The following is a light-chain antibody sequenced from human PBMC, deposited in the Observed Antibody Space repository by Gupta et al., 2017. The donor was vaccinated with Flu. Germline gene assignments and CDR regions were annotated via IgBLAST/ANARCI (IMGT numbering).Light chain of an antibody. J-gene: IGLJ1*01. CDR3: SSYTSSSTPWV. Sequence: SSDVGGYNYVSWYQQHPGTAPKLMIYEVSDRPSGVSNRFSGSKSGNTASLTISGLQAEDEADYYCSSYTSSSTPWVFGTGTKVTVL. CDR1: SSDVGGYNY. CDR2: EVS. V-gene: IGLV2-14*01.